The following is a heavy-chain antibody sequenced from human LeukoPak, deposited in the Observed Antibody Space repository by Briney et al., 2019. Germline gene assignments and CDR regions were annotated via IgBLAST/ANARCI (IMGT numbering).Heavy chain of an antibody. V-gene: IGHV3-11*06. CDR2: ISSSSSYT. J-gene: IGHJ4*02. Sequence: GGSLRLSCAASGFTFSDYYMSWIRQAPGKGLEWVSYISSSSSYTNYADSVKGRFTIFRDNAKNSLYLQMNSLRAEDTAVYYCARDVVVGARAFDYWGQGTLVTVSS. CDR1: GFTFSDYY. CDR3: ARDVVVGARAFDY. D-gene: IGHD1-26*01.